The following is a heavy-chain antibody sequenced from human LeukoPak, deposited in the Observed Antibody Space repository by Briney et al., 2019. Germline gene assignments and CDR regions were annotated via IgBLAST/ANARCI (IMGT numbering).Heavy chain of an antibody. CDR1: GGSISSSSYY. Sequence: SETLSLTCTVSGGSISSSSYYWGWIRQPPGKGLEWIGSIYYSGSTYCNPSLKSRVTISVDTSKNQFSLKLSSVTAADTAVYYCARDYYDSSGYHYYYYYYMDVWGKGTTVTVSS. D-gene: IGHD3-22*01. V-gene: IGHV4-39*07. CDR3: ARDYYDSSGYHYYYYYYMDV. CDR2: IYYSGST. J-gene: IGHJ6*03.